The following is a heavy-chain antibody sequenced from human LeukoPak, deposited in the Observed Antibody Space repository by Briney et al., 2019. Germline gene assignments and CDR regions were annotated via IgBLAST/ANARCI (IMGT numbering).Heavy chain of an antibody. J-gene: IGHJ4*02. V-gene: IGHV3-7*01. CDR2: IKQDGSEK. CDR3: ARDRSYYYGSGSYDY. D-gene: IGHD3-10*01. Sequence: PGGSLRLSCAASGFTFSSYWMSWVRQAPGKGLEWVANIKQDGSEKYYVDSVKGRFTISRDNAKNSLYLQMNSLRAEDTAVYYCARDRSYYYGSGSYDYWGQGTLVTVSS. CDR1: GFTFSSYW.